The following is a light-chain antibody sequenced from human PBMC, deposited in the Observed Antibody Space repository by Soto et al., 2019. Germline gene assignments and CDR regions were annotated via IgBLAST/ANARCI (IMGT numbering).Light chain of an antibody. Sequence: SYQLTQPPSVSVAPGKTARITCGGNNIGSKSVHWYQQKPGQAPVLVIYYDSDRPSGIPERFSGSNSGNTATLTISRVEAGDEADYYCQVWYSSSDHVVFGAGTKLAVL. CDR2: YDS. CDR3: QVWYSSSDHVV. J-gene: IGLJ2*01. V-gene: IGLV3-21*04. CDR1: NIGSKS.